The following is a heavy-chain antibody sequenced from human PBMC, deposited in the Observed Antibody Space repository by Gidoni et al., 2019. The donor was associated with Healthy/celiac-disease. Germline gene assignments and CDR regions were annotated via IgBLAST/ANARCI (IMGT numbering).Heavy chain of an antibody. CDR1: GGTFSSYT. CDR2: IIPILGIA. Sequence: QVQLVQSGAEVTKPGSSVKVSCKASGGTFSSYTISWVRQAPGQGLEWMGRIIPILGIANYAQKFQGRVTITADKSTSTAYMELSSLRSEDTAVYYCARESYYDSSGYYDLFDYWGQGTLVTVSS. V-gene: IGHV1-69*08. J-gene: IGHJ4*02. CDR3: ARESYYDSSGYYDLFDY. D-gene: IGHD3-22*01.